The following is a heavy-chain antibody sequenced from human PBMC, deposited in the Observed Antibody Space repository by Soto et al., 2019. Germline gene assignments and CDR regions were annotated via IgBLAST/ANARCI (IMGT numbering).Heavy chain of an antibody. Sequence: QVQLVESGGGVVQPGTSLRLSCAASGFIFNSYSIHWVRQAPGKGLEWVAVISYDGNTQYYGDSLKGRFIVSRENSKNTAYLQMNDLRADDTAVYYCAKVSRASRISTPDCDSWGQGTLVTVSS. CDR1: GFIFNSYS. J-gene: IGHJ4*02. CDR3: AKVSRASRISTPDCDS. CDR2: ISYDGNTQ. V-gene: IGHV3-30-3*01.